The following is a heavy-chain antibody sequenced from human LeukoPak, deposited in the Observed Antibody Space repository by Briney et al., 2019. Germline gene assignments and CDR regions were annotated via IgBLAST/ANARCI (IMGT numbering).Heavy chain of an antibody. J-gene: IGHJ4*02. D-gene: IGHD3-3*01. CDR3: ARSLRNYDFWSGPFDY. V-gene: IGHV4-59*01. CDR1: GGSISNYC. CDR2: IYYSGTT. Sequence: KASETLSLTCTVSGGSISNYCWSWIRQPPGKGLEWIGNIYYSGTTNYSPSLKSRVTISLDTSKNQFSPKLSSVTAADTAVYYCARSLRNYDFWSGPFDYWGQGTLVTVSS.